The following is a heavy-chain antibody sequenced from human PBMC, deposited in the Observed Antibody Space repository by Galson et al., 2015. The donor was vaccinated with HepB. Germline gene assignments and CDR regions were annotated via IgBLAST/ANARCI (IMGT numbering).Heavy chain of an antibody. CDR1: GYTFTSYA. CDR3: ARDNTVYTAMVIGSNWFDP. J-gene: IGHJ5*02. V-gene: IGHV7-4-1*02. CDR2: INTNTGNP. D-gene: IGHD5-18*01. Sequence: SVKVSCKASGYTFTSYAMNWVRQAPGQGLEWMGWINTNTGNPTYAQGFTGRFVFSLDTSVSTAYLQISSLKAEDTAVYYCARDNTVYTAMVIGSNWFDPWGQGTLVTVSS.